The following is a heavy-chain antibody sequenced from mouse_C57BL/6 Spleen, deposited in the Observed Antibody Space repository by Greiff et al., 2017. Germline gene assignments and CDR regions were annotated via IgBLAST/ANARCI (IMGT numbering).Heavy chain of an antibody. CDR3: TRLYYVSSWDFYY. CDR1: GFNIKDYY. Sequence: VQLQQSGAELVRPGASVKLSCTASGFNIKDYYMHWVKQRPEQGLEWIGRIDPEDGDTEYAPKFQGKATMTADTSSNTAYLQLRSLTSEDTAVYYCTRLYYVSSWDFYYWCQGTTLTVSS. J-gene: IGHJ2*01. V-gene: IGHV14-1*01. D-gene: IGHD1-1*01. CDR2: IDPEDGDT.